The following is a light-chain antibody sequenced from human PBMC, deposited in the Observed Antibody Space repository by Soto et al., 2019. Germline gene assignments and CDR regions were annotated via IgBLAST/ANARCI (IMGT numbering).Light chain of an antibody. V-gene: IGKV3-11*01. CDR1: QSINRH. CDR3: QQRSNWPT. Sequence: IVLTQSPATLSLSPWEIATLCGRASQSINRHLAWYRQKPGQAPRLLIYDASNRATGIPARFSGSGSGTDFTLTISSLEPEDFAVYYCQQRSNWPTFGQGTRLEIK. CDR2: DAS. J-gene: IGKJ5*01.